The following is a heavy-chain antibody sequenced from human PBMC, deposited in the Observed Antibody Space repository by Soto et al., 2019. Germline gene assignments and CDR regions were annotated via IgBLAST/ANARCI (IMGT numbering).Heavy chain of an antibody. CDR1: GGTFSSYA. V-gene: IGHV1-69*06. CDR2: IIPIFGTA. CDR3: ARSYNWNYVNFDY. D-gene: IGHD1-7*01. Sequence: ASVKVSCKASGGTFSSYAISCVRQAPGQGLEWMGGIIPIFGTANYAQKFQGRVTITADKSTSTAYMELSSLRSEDTAVYYCARSYNWNYVNFDYWGQGTLVTVSS. J-gene: IGHJ4*02.